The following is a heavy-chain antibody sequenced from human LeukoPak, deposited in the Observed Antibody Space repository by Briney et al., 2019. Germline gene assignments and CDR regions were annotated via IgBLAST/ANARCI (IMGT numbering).Heavy chain of an antibody. J-gene: IGHJ4*02. Sequence: KTGGSLRLSCAASGFTFSDYYMSWIRQAPGKGLEWVSYISSSGSTIYYADSVKGRFTISRDNAKNSLYLQMNSLRAEDTAVYYCAGTPGYSSSWYILDYWGQGTLVTVSS. CDR2: ISSSGSTI. CDR3: AGTPGYSSSWYILDY. CDR1: GFTFSDYY. V-gene: IGHV3-11*01. D-gene: IGHD6-13*01.